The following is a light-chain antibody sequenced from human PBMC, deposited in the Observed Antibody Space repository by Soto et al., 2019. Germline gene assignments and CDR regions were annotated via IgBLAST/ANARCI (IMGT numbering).Light chain of an antibody. CDR2: GAS. CDR3: QQYNNWPLT. J-gene: IGKJ1*01. Sequence: EIVLTQSPGTLSLSPGERATLSCRASQSVSSNLAWYQQKPGQAPRLLIYGASTRATGIPARFRGSGSGTESTLTISSLQSEDFGVYYCQQYNNWPLTCGQGTKVDIK. CDR1: QSVSSN. V-gene: IGKV3-15*01.